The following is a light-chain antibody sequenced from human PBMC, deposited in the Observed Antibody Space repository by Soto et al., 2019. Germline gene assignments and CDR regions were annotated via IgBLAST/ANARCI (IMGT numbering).Light chain of an antibody. V-gene: IGKV3-11*01. CDR3: QQRADWWT. CDR2: DAS. J-gene: IGKJ1*01. CDR1: QSVSSH. Sequence: EMLVTQSPATRSLAPGERATLSCRASQSVSSHLAWYQQKPGQAPRLLIDDASNRATGIPARFSGSGSGTDFTLTISSLEPEDSAVYYCQQRADWWTFGQGTKVDIK.